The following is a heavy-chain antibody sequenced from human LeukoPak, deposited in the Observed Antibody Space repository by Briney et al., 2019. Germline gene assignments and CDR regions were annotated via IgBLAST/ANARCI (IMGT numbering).Heavy chain of an antibody. CDR3: ARGPQRWLHTSSWFDP. D-gene: IGHD5-24*01. Sequence: SETLSLTCAVYGGSFSGYYWSWIRQPPGKGLEWIGEINHSGSTNYNPSLKSRVTISVDTSKSQFSLKLSSVTAADTAVYYCARGPQRWLHTSSWFDPWGQGTLVTVSS. J-gene: IGHJ5*02. CDR2: INHSGST. CDR1: GGSFSGYY. V-gene: IGHV4-34*01.